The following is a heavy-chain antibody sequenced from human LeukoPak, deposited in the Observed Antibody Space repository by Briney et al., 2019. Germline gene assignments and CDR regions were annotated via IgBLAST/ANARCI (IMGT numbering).Heavy chain of an antibody. CDR2: ISYDGGNK. D-gene: IGHD4-17*01. V-gene: IGHV3-30*18. CDR1: GFTFSSYG. J-gene: IGHJ4*02. Sequence: GGSLRLSCAASGFTFSSYGMHWVCQAPGKGLEWVAVISYDGGNKYYADSVKGRFTISRDNSKNTLYLQMNSLRAEDTAVYYCAKDGEDDYGHDGDYWGQGTLVTVSS. CDR3: AKDGEDDYGHDGDY.